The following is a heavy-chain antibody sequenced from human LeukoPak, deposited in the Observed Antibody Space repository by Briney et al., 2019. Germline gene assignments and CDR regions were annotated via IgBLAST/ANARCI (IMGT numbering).Heavy chain of an antibody. D-gene: IGHD6-13*01. CDR1: GFTFSSYW. V-gene: IGHV3-11*01. Sequence: KAGGSLRLSCAASGFTFSSYWMSWIRQAPGKGLEWVSYISSSGSTIYYADSVKGRFTISRDNAKNSLYLQMNSLRAEDTAVYYCARAPSSWYLNDYGMDVWGQGTTVTVSS. CDR2: ISSSGSTI. J-gene: IGHJ6*02. CDR3: ARAPSSWYLNDYGMDV.